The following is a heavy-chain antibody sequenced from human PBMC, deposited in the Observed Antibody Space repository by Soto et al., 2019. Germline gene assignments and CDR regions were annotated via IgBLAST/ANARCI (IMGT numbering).Heavy chain of an antibody. CDR2: IVPTFGTP. D-gene: IGHD6-6*01. CDR1: GNTFSAYA. J-gene: IGHJ6*02. CDR3: ARPSRGSSSYAMDV. Sequence: QDRLVQSGAEVKKPGSSVKVSCKAYGNTFSAYAFSWVRQAPGQGLEWVGGIVPTFGTPTYAAKFQGRVTITADRSTSTVFLFLSSLRSEATAVYYCARPSRGSSSYAMDVWGQGTTVIVSS. V-gene: IGHV1-69*14.